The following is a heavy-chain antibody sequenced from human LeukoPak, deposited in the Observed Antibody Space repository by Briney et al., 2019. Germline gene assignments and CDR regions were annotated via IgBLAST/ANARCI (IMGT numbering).Heavy chain of an antibody. J-gene: IGHJ4*02. D-gene: IGHD1-7*01. Sequence: PSESLSLTCSIYGGSFSGYYCSSIRQPPGRGLGWVEAINHGGSTNNNPSLKSRVTISVDTSKNQFSLKLSSVTAADTAVYYCARGRGWNYVNIGLYYFDYWGQGTLVTASS. CDR3: ARGRGWNYVNIGLYYFDY. CDR1: GGSFSGYY. V-gene: IGHV4-34*01. CDR2: INHGGST.